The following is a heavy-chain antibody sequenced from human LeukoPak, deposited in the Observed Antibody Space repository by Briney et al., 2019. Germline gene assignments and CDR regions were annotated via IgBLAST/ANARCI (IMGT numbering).Heavy chain of an antibody. CDR2: IYTSGST. CDR1: GGSISSGSYY. Sequence: SETLSLTCTVSGGSISSGSYYWSWSRQPAGKGLEWIGRIYTSGSTNYNPSLKSRVTISVDTSKNQFSLKLSSVTAADTAVYYCARDRVVFYPGSTFDLWGRGTLVTVSS. D-gene: IGHD2-15*01. J-gene: IGHJ2*01. CDR3: ARDRVVFYPGSTFDL. V-gene: IGHV4-61*02.